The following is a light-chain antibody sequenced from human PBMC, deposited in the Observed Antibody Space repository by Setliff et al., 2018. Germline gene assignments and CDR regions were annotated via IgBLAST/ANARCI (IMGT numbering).Light chain of an antibody. J-gene: IGLJ1*01. Sequence: SVLTQPPSVSGAPGQRVTISCAGRSSNIGKGYDVHWYQQLPGTAPKLLMYGNNIRPSGVPDRFSGSQSGTSASLAITGLHYEDEADYYCQSYDSSLSAYVFGTGTKGTVL. V-gene: IGLV1-40*01. CDR1: SSNIGKGYD. CDR3: QSYDSSLSAYV. CDR2: GNN.